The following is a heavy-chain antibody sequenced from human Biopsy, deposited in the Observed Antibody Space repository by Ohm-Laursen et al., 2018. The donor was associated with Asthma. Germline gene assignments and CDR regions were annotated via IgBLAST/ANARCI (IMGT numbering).Heavy chain of an antibody. J-gene: IGHJ4*02. D-gene: IGHD5-12*01. CDR1: GFMFRSFG. CDR3: AKRRGYSGHDNDY. Sequence: SLRLSCAASGFMFRSFGMHRVRQAPGKGLEWVAVISYDGNHKFYEDFVKGRFTISRDNSKNTLYLQMNSLRTEDTAVYYCAKRRGYSGHDNDYWGQGTLVIVSS. V-gene: IGHV3-30*18. CDR2: ISYDGNHK.